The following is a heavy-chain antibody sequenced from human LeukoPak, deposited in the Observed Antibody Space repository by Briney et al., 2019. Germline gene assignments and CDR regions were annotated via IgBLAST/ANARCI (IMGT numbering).Heavy chain of an antibody. J-gene: IGHJ4*02. D-gene: IGHD6-19*01. CDR2: ISYDGSNK. CDR3: AKDGGEQWLGLYLDY. Sequence: GGSLRLSCAASGFTFSSYGMHWVRQAPGKGLEWVAVISYDGSNKYYADSVKGRFTISRDNSKNTLYLQMNSLRAEDTAVYNCAKDGGEQWLGLYLDYWGQGTLVTVSS. CDR1: GFTFSSYG. V-gene: IGHV3-30*18.